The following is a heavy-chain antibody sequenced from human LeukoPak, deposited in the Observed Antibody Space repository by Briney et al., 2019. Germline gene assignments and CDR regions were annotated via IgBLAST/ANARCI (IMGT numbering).Heavy chain of an antibody. D-gene: IGHD3-10*01. CDR1: GGSISSYY. Sequence: SETLSLTCTVSGGSISSYYWSWIRQPPGKGLEWIGDIYYSGSTNYNPSLKSRVTISVDTSKNQFSLQLSSVTAADTAVYYCARRTTLLWFGEYDAFDIWGQGTMVTVSS. V-gene: IGHV4-59*08. J-gene: IGHJ3*02. CDR2: IYYSGST. CDR3: ARRTTLLWFGEYDAFDI.